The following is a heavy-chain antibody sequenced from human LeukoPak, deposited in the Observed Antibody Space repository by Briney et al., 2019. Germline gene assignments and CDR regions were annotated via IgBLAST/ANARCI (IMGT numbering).Heavy chain of an antibody. Sequence: SETLSLTCTVSNDSISSYCCSWVRQPPGKGLEWIGFMCPSGRTDYNPSLKSRVTMSIDTSKNQLSMELRFLTAADTAVCYCATSYDGKTAPYDLWGHGTLVTVSS. V-gene: IGHV4-4*08. D-gene: IGHD4-23*01. J-gene: IGHJ5*02. CDR3: ATSYDGKTAPYDL. CDR2: MCPSGRT. CDR1: NDSISSYC.